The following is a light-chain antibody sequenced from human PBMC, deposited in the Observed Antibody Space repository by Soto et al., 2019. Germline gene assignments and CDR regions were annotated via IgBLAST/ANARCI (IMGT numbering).Light chain of an antibody. Sequence: AIRMTQSPSSLSASTGDRVTITCRASQGISSYLAWYQQKPGKAPKLPIYAASTLQSGVPSRFSSSGSGTDFTLTISCLQSEDFATYYCQQYYSYPSFGGGTKVEIK. CDR1: QGISSY. J-gene: IGKJ4*01. CDR3: QQYYSYPS. CDR2: AAS. V-gene: IGKV1-8*01.